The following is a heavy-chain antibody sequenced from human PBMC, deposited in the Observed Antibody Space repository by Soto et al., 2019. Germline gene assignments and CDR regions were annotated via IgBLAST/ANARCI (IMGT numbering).Heavy chain of an antibody. CDR3: AREGAAPYYYYGMDV. V-gene: IGHV4-31*03. Sequence: SXTLSLTCTVSGGSISSGGYFWSWIRQHPGKGLEWIGFIYYSGSTYYNPSLKSRVTISVDTSKNQFSLKLSSVTAADTAVYYCAREGAAPYYYYGMDVWGQGTTVTVSS. D-gene: IGHD6-6*01. J-gene: IGHJ6*02. CDR2: IYYSGST. CDR1: GGSISSGGYF.